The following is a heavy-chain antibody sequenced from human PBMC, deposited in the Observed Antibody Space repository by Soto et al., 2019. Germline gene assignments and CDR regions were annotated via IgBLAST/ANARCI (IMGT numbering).Heavy chain of an antibody. J-gene: IGHJ5*02. D-gene: IGHD3-3*01. Sequence: EVQVVESGGGLVQPGGSLRLSCAASGFTFSSNSMNWVRQAPGKGLEWISYISSSSTIYADSVKGRFTISRDNAKNSLYLQMNSLRDEDTAVYYCARVIWSGHLTSDLWGQGTLVTGSS. CDR2: ISSSSTI. CDR3: ARVIWSGHLTSDL. V-gene: IGHV3-48*02. CDR1: GFTFSSNS.